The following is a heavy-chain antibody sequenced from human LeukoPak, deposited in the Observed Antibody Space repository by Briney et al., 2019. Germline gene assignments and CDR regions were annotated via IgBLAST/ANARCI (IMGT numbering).Heavy chain of an antibody. CDR3: ARLEGHSYNY. D-gene: IGHD5-18*01. Sequence: PSEILSLTCTVSGGSISSSSYYWGWIRQPPGKGLEWIGSIYYSGSTYYTPSLKSRVTISVDTSKNQFSLKLSSVTAADTAVYYCARLEGHSYNYWGQGTLVTVSS. J-gene: IGHJ4*02. V-gene: IGHV4-39*01. CDR2: IYYSGST. CDR1: GGSISSSSYY.